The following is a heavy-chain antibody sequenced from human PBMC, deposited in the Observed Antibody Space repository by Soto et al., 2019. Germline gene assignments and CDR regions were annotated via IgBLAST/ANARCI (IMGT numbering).Heavy chain of an antibody. CDR1: GFTFDDYA. V-gene: IGHV3-9*01. CDR2: IDWNSANI. Sequence: EVQLVESGGGSVQPGRSLRLSCAASGFTFDDYAMHWVRQTPGKGLEWVSGIDWNSANIGYADSVKGRFSISRDNAKNSLYLQMHSLRPEDTALYYCAKDRGPCSGNKCSSLYYYYGMDVWGQGTTVTVSS. CDR3: AKDRGPCSGNKCSSLYYYYGMDV. J-gene: IGHJ6*02. D-gene: IGHD2-15*01.